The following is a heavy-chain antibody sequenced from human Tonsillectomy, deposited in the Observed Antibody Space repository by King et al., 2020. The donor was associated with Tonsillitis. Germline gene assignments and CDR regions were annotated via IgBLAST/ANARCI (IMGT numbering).Heavy chain of an antibody. J-gene: IGHJ2*01. CDR1: GFTFSSYW. V-gene: IGHV3-7*03. D-gene: IGHD6-13*01. CDR3: AGEGRGSSWRRFWYFDL. Sequence: VQLVESGGHLVRPGGSLRLSCAASGFTFSSYWMSWVRQAPGKGLEWVANIKQDGSEKYYVDSVKGRFTISRDNAKNSLYLQVNSLRAEDTAVYYCAGEGRGSSWRRFWYFDLWGRGNLVTVSS. CDR2: IKQDGSEK.